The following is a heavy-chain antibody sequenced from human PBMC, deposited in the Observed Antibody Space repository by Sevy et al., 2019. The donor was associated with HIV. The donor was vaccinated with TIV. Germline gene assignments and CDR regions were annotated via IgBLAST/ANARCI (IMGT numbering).Heavy chain of an antibody. Sequence: SETLSLTCTVPGGSINSDEYYWNWIRQPPGKGLEWIGYIYNSGITYYNPSLRSRVTISVDRSKNLFSLNLSSVTAADTAVYYCARGTIQLWFDYWGQGALVTVSS. CDR2: IYNSGIT. CDR3: ARGTIQLWFDY. V-gene: IGHV4-30-2*01. D-gene: IGHD1-1*01. J-gene: IGHJ4*02. CDR1: GGSINSDEYY.